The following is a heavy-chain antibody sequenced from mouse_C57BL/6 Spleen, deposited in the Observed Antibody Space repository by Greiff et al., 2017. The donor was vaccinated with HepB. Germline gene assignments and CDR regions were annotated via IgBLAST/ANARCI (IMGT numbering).Heavy chain of an antibody. CDR3: ARGNYYSNYGGFAY. CDR1: GYAFSSSW. J-gene: IGHJ3*01. D-gene: IGHD2-5*01. Sequence: QVQLKESGPELVKPGASVKISCKASGYAFSSSWMNWVKQRPGKGLEWIGRIYPGDGDTNYNGKFKGKATLTADKSSSTAYMQLSSLTSEDSAVYFCARGNYYSNYGGFAYWGQGTLVTVSA. V-gene: IGHV1-82*01. CDR2: IYPGDGDT.